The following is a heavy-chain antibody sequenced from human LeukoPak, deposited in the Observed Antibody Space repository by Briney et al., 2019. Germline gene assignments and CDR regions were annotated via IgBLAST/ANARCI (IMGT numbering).Heavy chain of an antibody. CDR3: AKSSTVVTLRGAFDI. CDR1: GFTFDDYA. D-gene: IGHD4-23*01. V-gene: IGHV3-9*03. J-gene: IGHJ3*02. Sequence: GGSLRLSCAASGFTFDDYAMHWVRQAPGKGLEWVSGISWNSGSIGYADSVKGRFTISRDNAKNSLYLQMNSLRAEDMALYYCAKSSTVVTLRGAFDIWGQGTMVTVSS. CDR2: ISWNSGSI.